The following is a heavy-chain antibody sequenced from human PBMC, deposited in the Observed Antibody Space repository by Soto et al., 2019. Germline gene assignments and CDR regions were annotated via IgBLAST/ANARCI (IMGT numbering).Heavy chain of an antibody. CDR2: INSDGSST. CDR3: ARDHPSSQGDYPRFDY. D-gene: IGHD4-17*01. V-gene: IGHV3-74*01. Sequence: GGSLRLSCAASGFTFSSYWMHWVRQAPGKGLVWVSRINSDGSSTSYADSVKGRFTISRDNAKNTLYLQMNSLRAEDTAVYYCARDHPSSQGDYPRFDYWGQGTLVTVSS. J-gene: IGHJ4*02. CDR1: GFTFSSYW.